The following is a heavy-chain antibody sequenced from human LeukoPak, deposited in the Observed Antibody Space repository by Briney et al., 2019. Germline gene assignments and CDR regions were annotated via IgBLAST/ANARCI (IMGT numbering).Heavy chain of an antibody. V-gene: IGHV4-34*01. CDR3: ARGPNYGGNSKDFDY. Sequence: PSETLSLTCAVYGGSFSGYYWSWIRQPPGKGLEWIGETNHSGSTNYNPSLKSRVTISVDTSKNQFSLKLSSVTAADTAVYYCARGPNYGGNSKDFDYWGQGTLVTVSS. CDR1: GGSFSGYY. J-gene: IGHJ4*02. CDR2: TNHSGST. D-gene: IGHD4-23*01.